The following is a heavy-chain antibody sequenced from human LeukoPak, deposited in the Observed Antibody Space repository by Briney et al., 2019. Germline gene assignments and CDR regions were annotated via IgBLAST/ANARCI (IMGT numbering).Heavy chain of an antibody. V-gene: IGHV1-8*01. D-gene: IGHD3-22*01. J-gene: IGHJ4*02. Sequence: ASVTVSCTASGYTFTSYDINWVRQATGQGLEWMGWMNPNSGNTGYAQKFQGRVTMTRNTSISTAYMELSSLRSEDTAVYYCALMLLGATYYYDSSGYLFDYWGQGTLVTVSS. CDR2: MNPNSGNT. CDR1: GYTFTSYD. CDR3: ALMLLGATYYYDSSGYLFDY.